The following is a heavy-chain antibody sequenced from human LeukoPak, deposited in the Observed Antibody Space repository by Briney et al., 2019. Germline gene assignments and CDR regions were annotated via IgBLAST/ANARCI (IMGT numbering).Heavy chain of an antibody. CDR1: GFTFSSYS. CDR2: ISSSSSYI. Sequence: GGSLRLSCAASGFTFSSYSMNWVRQAPGKGLEWVSSISSSSSYIYYADSVKGRFTISRDNAKNSLYLQMNSLRAEDTALYYCAKDHTSTAAGAFDIWGQGTMVTVSS. D-gene: IGHD4-17*01. J-gene: IGHJ3*02. V-gene: IGHV3-21*04. CDR3: AKDHTSTAAGAFDI.